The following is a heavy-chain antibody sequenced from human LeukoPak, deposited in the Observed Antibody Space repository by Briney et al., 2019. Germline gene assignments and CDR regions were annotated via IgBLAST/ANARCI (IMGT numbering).Heavy chain of an antibody. Sequence: SETLSLTCTVSGGSISSYYWSWIRQPAGKELEWIGRIYTSGSTNYNPSLKSRVTMSVDTSKNQFSLKLSSVTAADTAVYYCARRVAFWSGYRYYFDYWGQGTLVTVSS. V-gene: IGHV4-4*07. J-gene: IGHJ4*02. CDR1: GGSISSYY. CDR3: ARRVAFWSGYRYYFDY. CDR2: IYTSGST. D-gene: IGHD3-3*01.